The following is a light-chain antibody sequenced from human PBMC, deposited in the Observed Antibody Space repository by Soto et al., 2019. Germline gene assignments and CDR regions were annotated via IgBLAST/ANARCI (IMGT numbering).Light chain of an antibody. Sequence: EILMTQSPATLSVPPGERATLSCRASQSVNANLAWYQQKSGRAPRLLIFGASTRATDIPGGFSGSGSGTEFTLTISSLQPEDFAVYYCLQYNDWPRTFGQGTKVDIK. V-gene: IGKV3-15*01. CDR1: QSVNAN. CDR2: GAS. CDR3: LQYNDWPRT. J-gene: IGKJ1*01.